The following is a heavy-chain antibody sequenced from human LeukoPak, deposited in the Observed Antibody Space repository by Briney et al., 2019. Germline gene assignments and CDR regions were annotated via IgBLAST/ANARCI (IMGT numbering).Heavy chain of an antibody. J-gene: IGHJ5*02. Sequence: GGSLRLSCAASGFTFSSYEMNWVRQAPGKGLEWVSYISSSGSTIYYADSVKGRFTISRDNAKNSLYLQMNSLRAEDTAVYYCVTTMVRGVINEWFDPWGQGTLVTVSS. CDR2: ISSSGSTI. V-gene: IGHV3-48*03. D-gene: IGHD3-10*01. CDR1: GFTFSSYE. CDR3: VTTMVRGVINEWFDP.